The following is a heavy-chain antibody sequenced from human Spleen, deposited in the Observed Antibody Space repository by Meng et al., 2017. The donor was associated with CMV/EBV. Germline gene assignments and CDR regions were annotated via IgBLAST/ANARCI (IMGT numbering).Heavy chain of an antibody. V-gene: IGHV1-24*01. D-gene: IGHD6-19*01. Sequence: QVQLVQSGAEVRKPGASVKISCKVSGYSLKDLAMHWVRQAPGKGLEWMAGFDPENIETVFAQNFRGRVTMTEDTSTDTAYMDLSSLRSEDTAIYYCATSIAVAGPANWFDPWGQGTLVTVSS. J-gene: IGHJ5*02. CDR1: GYSLKDLA. CDR2: FDPENIET. CDR3: ATSIAVAGPANWFDP.